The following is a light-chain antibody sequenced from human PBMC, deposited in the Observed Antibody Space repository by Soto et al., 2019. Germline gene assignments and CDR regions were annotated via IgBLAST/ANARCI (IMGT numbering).Light chain of an antibody. CDR1: QSIDSSY. V-gene: IGKV3-20*01. CDR2: GTS. J-gene: IGKJ3*01. CDR3: QLAGT. Sequence: EIVLTHSPGTLSLSPRERATLSCRASQSIDSSYVAWYRQKPGQAPTLLIYGTSRRATGVSDRFSGSGSGTDFTLSISRLEPEDFAVYFCQLAGTFGPGAKVEVK.